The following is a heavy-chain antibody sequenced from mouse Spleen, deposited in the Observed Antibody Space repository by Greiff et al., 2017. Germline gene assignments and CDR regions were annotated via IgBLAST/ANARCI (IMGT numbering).Heavy chain of an antibody. CDR1: GFTFSDYY. CDR3: TRQGGGYAMDY. V-gene: IGHV5-12*01. J-gene: IGHJ4*01. Sequence: EVQGVESGGGLVQPGGSLKLSCAASGFTFSDYYMYWVRQTPEKRLEWVAYISNGGGSTYYPDTVKGRFTISRDNAKNTLYLQMSRLKSEDTAMYYCTRQGGGYAMDYWGQGTSVTVSS. CDR2: ISNGGGST.